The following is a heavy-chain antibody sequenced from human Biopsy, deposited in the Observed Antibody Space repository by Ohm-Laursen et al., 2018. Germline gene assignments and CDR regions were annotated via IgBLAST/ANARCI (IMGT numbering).Heavy chain of an antibody. V-gene: IGHV3-30*03. CDR1: GFSFSNYG. Sequence: SLSLSCSASGFSFSNYGMHWVRQAPGKGLEWVALISHGGNDEYYADSVEGRFTISRDNSKNTLYLQINTLALEDTAFYYCARGLSSGWYGYFDVWGRGTLVTVSS. CDR2: ISHGGNDE. J-gene: IGHJ2*01. D-gene: IGHD6-19*01. CDR3: ARGLSSGWYGYFDV.